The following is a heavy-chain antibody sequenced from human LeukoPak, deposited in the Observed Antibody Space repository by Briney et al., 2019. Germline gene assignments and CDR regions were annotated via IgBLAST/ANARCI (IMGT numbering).Heavy chain of an antibody. Sequence: PSETLSLTCTVSGGSINNYYWSWIRQPAGRGLEWIGRIYTRGSTNYNPSLKSRVTMSVDTSKNQFSLKLSSVTAADTAVYYCARGRYCSADICSGGDAFDIWGQGTMVSVSS. J-gene: IGHJ3*02. V-gene: IGHV4-4*07. CDR2: IYTRGST. D-gene: IGHD2-15*01. CDR3: ARGRYCSADICSGGDAFDI. CDR1: GGSINNYY.